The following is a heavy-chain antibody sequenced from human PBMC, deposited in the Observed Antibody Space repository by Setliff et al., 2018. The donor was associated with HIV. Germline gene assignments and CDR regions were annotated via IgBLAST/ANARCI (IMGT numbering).Heavy chain of an antibody. Sequence: SETLSLTCTVSGGSISSGGYYWGWIRQHPGKGLEWIGYIHYSGNTYNNPSLNSRISISVDMSKNKFSLKLSSLTAADTAVYYCARGGLGVVTSFDSWGPGTLVTVSS. D-gene: IGHD3-3*01. J-gene: IGHJ4*02. CDR3: ARGGLGVVTSFDS. CDR2: IHYSGNT. V-gene: IGHV4-31*03. CDR1: GGSISSGGYY.